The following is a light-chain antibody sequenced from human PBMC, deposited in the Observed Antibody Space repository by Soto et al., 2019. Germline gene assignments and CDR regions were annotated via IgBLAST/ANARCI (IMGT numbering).Light chain of an antibody. J-gene: IGKJ3*01. Sequence: EIVMAQSPATLSVSPGERATLSCRASQSVSTNLAWYQQKAGQAPRLLIYGASTRATGIPARFSGSGSGTEFTLTLSSLQSEDFAVYYCQQYDNWPLTFGPGTKVDIK. CDR2: GAS. CDR1: QSVSTN. CDR3: QQYDNWPLT. V-gene: IGKV3-15*01.